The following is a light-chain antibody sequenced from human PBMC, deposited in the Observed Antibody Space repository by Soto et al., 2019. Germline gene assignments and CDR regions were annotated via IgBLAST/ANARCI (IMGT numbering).Light chain of an antibody. CDR3: CSYAGSVV. J-gene: IGLJ2*01. V-gene: IGLV2-23*02. Sequence: QSVLTQPASVSGSPGQSITISCTGSSNNIGGYSLVSWYQQSPGKVPKLLIFEVNKRPSGVSDSFSGAKSGDTDSLTISVLQAEDEADYYSCSYAGSVVFGGGTKLTVL. CDR2: EVN. CDR1: SNNIGGYSL.